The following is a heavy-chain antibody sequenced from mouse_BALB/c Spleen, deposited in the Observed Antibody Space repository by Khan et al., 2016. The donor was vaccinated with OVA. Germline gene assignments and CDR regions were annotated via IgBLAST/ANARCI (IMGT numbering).Heavy chain of an antibody. V-gene: IGHV5-6*01. Sequence: EVELVESGGDLVKPGESLKLSCAASGYTFSSYSMSWVRQTPDKRMEWVASISSCGDYTNYPDSVKGRFTISRDNAKNTLYLQMSDLKSEDTAMYYCASDLTGSFAYWGQGTLVTVSA. D-gene: IGHD4-1*01. CDR2: ISSCGDYT. CDR1: GYTFSSYS. J-gene: IGHJ3*01. CDR3: ASDLTGSFAY.